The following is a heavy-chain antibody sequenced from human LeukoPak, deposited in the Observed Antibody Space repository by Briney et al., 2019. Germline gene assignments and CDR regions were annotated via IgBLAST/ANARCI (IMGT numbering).Heavy chain of an antibody. V-gene: IGHV3-15*01. J-gene: IGHJ4*02. Sequence: GGSLRLSCAASGFTFSNAWMSWVRQAPGKGLEWVGRIKSKTDGGTTDYAAPVKGGFTISRDDSKNTLYLQMNSLKTEDTAVYYCTAYCSGGSCPEARSQFDYWGQGTLVTVSS. CDR1: GFTFSNAW. D-gene: IGHD2-15*01. CDR3: TAYCSGGSCPEARSQFDY. CDR2: IKSKTDGGTT.